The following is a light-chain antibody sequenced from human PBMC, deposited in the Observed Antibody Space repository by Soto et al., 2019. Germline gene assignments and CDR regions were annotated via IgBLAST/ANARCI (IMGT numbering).Light chain of an antibody. CDR1: SGDVGGYNY. CDR2: EVS. Sequence: QSALTQPASVSGSPGQSITISWTGTSGDVGGYNYVSWYQQHPGKAPKLMIYEVSNRPSGVSNRFSGSKSGNTASLTISGLQAEDEADYYCSSYTSSSTLVFGTGTKLTVL. CDR3: SSYTSSSTLV. J-gene: IGLJ1*01. V-gene: IGLV2-14*01.